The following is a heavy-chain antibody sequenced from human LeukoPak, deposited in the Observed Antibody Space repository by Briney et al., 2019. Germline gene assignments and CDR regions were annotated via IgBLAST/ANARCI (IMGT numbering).Heavy chain of an antibody. J-gene: IGHJ3*02. Sequence: PSETLSLTCAVYGGSFSGYYWSWIRQPPGKGLEWIGEINHSGSTNYNPSLKSRVTISVDTSKNQFSLKLSSVTAADTAVYYCAIRGVIRAFDIWGQGTMVTVSS. D-gene: IGHD3-10*01. V-gene: IGHV4-34*01. CDR1: GGSFSGYY. CDR2: INHSGST. CDR3: AIRGVIRAFDI.